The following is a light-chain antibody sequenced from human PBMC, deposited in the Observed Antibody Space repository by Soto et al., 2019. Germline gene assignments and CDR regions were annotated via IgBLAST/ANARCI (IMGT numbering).Light chain of an antibody. J-gene: IGKJ1*01. V-gene: IGKV1D-13*01. CDR3: QQFNNYPRT. CDR1: HDISSA. CDR2: DAS. Sequence: AIQLTQSPSSLSAFVVDRVTITCRASHDISSALAWYQQKPGRAPKLLIYDASKLQSGVPSRFSGSGYGTDFTLTISSLQPEDFATYSCQQFNNYPRTFGQGTKVDIK.